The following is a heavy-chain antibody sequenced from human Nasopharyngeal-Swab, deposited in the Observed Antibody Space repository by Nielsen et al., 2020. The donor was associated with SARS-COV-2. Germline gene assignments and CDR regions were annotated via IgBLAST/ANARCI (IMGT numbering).Heavy chain of an antibody. Sequence: GGSLRLSCASSGFTFSSFGMHWVRQAPGKGLEWVAFIAHAASNEYYGDSVKGRFSISRDSSKNTLYLQMDSLRGEDTAVYYCARDAPAHYGAFYWGRGTLVTVSS. V-gene: IGHV3-30*03. D-gene: IGHD4-17*01. J-gene: IGHJ4*02. CDR3: ARDAPAHYGAFY. CDR2: IAHAASNE. CDR1: GFTFSSFG.